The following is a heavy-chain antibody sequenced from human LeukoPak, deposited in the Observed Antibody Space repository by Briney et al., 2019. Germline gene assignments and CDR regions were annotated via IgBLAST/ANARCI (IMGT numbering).Heavy chain of an antibody. CDR2: INPNSGGT. D-gene: IGHD3-9*01. CDR1: GYTFTGYY. Sequence: GASVKVSCKASGYTFTGYYMHWVRQAPGQGLEWMGWINPNSGGTNYAQKFQGRVTMTRDTSISTAYMELSRLRSDDTAVYYCARGLTGCTQAPGYWGQGTLVTVSS. J-gene: IGHJ4*02. V-gene: IGHV1-2*02. CDR3: ARGLTGCTQAPGY.